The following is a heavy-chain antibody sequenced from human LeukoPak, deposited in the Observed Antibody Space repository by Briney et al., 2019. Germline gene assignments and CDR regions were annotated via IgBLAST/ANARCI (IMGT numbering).Heavy chain of an antibody. CDR2: ISNSGGYT. V-gene: IGHV3-23*01. D-gene: IGHD2-21*02. J-gene: IGHJ4*02. CDR1: GFTFSTYT. CDR3: ARGWGCGGDCYTYFDS. Sequence: GGSLRLSCAAPGFTFSTYTMSWVRQAPGKGLEWVSAISNSGGYTNYADSVKGRFTISRDNSKDTLYLQMKSLRAEDTAVYYCARGWGCGGDCYTYFDSWGRGTLVTVSS.